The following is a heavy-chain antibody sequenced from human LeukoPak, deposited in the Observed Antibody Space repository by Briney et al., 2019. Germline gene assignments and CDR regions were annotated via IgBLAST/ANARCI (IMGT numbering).Heavy chain of an antibody. V-gene: IGHV4-30-4*01. Sequence: SETLSLTCTVSGGSISSGDYYWSWIRQPPGKGLEWIGYIYYSGSTYYNPSLKRRVTISVDTSKNQFSLKLSYVTAADTAVYYCARDLDRTTSVFDIWGQGTMVTVSS. CDR2: IYYSGST. D-gene: IGHD1-14*01. CDR3: ARDLDRTTSVFDI. J-gene: IGHJ3*02. CDR1: GGSISSGDYY.